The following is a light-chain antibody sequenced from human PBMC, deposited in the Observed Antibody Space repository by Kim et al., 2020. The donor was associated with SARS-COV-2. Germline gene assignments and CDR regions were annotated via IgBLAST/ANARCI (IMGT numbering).Light chain of an antibody. Sequence: AVQLTQSPSSLSASVGDRVTITCRASQGIGIGLAWYQQKPGKAPKLLIYDASNLGSGVPSRFSGSESGTDFTLTISSLQPEDFATYYCQQYTSYPLTFGGGTRVEI. J-gene: IGKJ4*01. CDR2: DAS. CDR1: QGIGIG. CDR3: QQYTSYPLT. V-gene: IGKV1-13*02.